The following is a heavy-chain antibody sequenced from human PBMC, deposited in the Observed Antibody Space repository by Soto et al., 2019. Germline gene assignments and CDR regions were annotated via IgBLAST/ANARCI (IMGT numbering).Heavy chain of an antibody. J-gene: IGHJ4*02. Sequence: EVPLLESGGGLVQPGGSLRLSCAASGFTFSSYAMRWVRQAPVKGLEWVSAISGSGDSTYYADSVKGRFTISRDNSKNTLYLQMNSLSAEDTAVYSCARRGSGSYYDYWGQGTLVTVSS. CDR2: ISGSGDST. D-gene: IGHD1-26*01. V-gene: IGHV3-23*01. CDR3: ARRGSGSYYDY. CDR1: GFTFSSYA.